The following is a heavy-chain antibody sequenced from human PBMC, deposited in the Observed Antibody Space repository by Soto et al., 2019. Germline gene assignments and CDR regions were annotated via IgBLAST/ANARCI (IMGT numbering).Heavy chain of an antibody. V-gene: IGHV3-23*01. J-gene: IGHJ5*02. CDR2: ISGSGSGT. CDR1: GFTFSNYA. D-gene: IGHD2-15*01. Sequence: EVQLLESGGGLVQPGGSLRLSCAASGFTFSNYAMNWVRQAPGKGLEWVSSISGSGSGTYYADSVQGRFTTSRDNSKNTLYLQMNSLTAEDTAVYYCAKGRSGGSLDWLDPWGQGTLVTVSS. CDR3: AKGRSGGSLDWLDP.